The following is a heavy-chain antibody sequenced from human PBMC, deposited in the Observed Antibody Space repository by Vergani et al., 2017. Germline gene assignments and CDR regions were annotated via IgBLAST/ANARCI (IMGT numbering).Heavy chain of an antibody. CDR3: ARRGLQLWLGDAFDI. CDR1: GGTFSSYA. CDR2: IYPGDSDT. D-gene: IGHD5-18*01. J-gene: IGHJ3*02. Sequence: VQLVQSGAEVKKPGSSVKVSCKASGGTFSSYAISWVRQAPGQGLEWMGIIYPGDSDTRYSPSFQGHVTISSDKSISTAYLQWSSLKASDTAMYYCARRGLQLWLGDAFDIWGQGTMVTVSS. V-gene: IGHV5-51*01.